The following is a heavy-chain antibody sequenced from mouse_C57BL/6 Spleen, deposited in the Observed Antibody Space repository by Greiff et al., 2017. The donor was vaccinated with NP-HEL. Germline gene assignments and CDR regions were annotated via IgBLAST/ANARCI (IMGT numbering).Heavy chain of an antibody. J-gene: IGHJ1*03. Sequence: QSSQTLSLTCSFSGFSLSTSGMGVSWIRQPSGKGLEWLAHIYWDDDKRYNPSLKSRLTISKDTSRNQVFLKITSVDTADTATYYCARRASSSHWYFDVWGTGTTVTVSS. CDR3: ARRASSSHWYFDV. CDR1: GFSLSTSGMG. D-gene: IGHD1-1*01. CDR2: IYWDDDK. V-gene: IGHV8-12*01.